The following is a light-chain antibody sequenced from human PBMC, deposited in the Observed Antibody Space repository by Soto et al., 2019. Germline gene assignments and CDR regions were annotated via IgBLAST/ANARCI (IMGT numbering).Light chain of an antibody. V-gene: IGKV3-11*01. CDR1: PSVTNY. CDR3: QQRSNWPLT. CDR2: GAF. Sequence: IVLTQSPATLSLSPGERATLSCRASPSVTNYLAWYQQRPGQAPRLLIFGAFNRATGIPARFSGSGSGTDFTLTISSLEPEDFAVYYCQQRSNWPLTFGQGTRLEIK. J-gene: IGKJ5*01.